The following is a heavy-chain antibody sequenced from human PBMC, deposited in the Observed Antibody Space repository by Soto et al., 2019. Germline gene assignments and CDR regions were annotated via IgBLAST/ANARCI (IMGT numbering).Heavy chain of an antibody. J-gene: IGHJ6*02. V-gene: IGHV4-31*03. CDR1: GGSISSGGYY. CDR3: ARGKRGSSWYRGEEKYYYYGMDV. Sequence: KTSETLSLTCTVSGGSISSGGYYWSWIRQHPGKGLEWIGYIYYSGSTNYNPSLKSRVTFSIDTSKRQFSLKVRSVTAADTAVYYCARGKRGSSWYRGEEKYYYYGMDVWGQGTPVTVSS. CDR2: IYYSGST. D-gene: IGHD6-13*01.